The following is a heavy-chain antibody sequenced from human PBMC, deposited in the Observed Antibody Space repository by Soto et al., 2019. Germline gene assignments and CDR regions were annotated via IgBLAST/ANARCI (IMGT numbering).Heavy chain of an antibody. D-gene: IGHD5-12*01. CDR3: ARGGVPTWYYFDY. CDR1: CGSISSGGYY. CDR2: IYYSGST. Sequence: QVQLQESGPGLVKPSQTLSLTCTVSCGSISSGGYYWSWIRQHPGKGLEWIGYIYYSGSTYYNPSLKSRVTISVDTSKNQFSLKLSSVTAADTAVYYCARGGVPTWYYFDYWGQGTLVTVSS. J-gene: IGHJ4*02. V-gene: IGHV4-31*03.